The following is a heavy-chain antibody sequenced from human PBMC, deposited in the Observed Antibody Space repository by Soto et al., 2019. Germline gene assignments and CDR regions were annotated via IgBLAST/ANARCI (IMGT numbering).Heavy chain of an antibody. V-gene: IGHV3-23*01. J-gene: IGHJ5*02. D-gene: IGHD3-10*01. CDR2: ISGSGGST. CDR3: AKDLGGGFGELLA. Sequence: EVQLLESGGGLVQPGGSLRLSCAASGFTFSSYAMSWVRQAPGKGLEWVSGISGSGGSTSYADSVKGRFTISRDNSKNTLYLQMNSLRAEDTAVYYCAKDLGGGFGELLAWGQGTLVTVSS. CDR1: GFTFSSYA.